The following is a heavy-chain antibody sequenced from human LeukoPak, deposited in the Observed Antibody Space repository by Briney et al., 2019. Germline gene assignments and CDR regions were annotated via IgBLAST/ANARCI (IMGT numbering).Heavy chain of an antibody. D-gene: IGHD5-24*01. CDR2: INQDGSGK. CDR1: GFTFSSYW. J-gene: IGHJ4*02. Sequence: GGSLRLSCAASGFTFSSYWMNWVRQAPGKGLEWVANINQDGSGKYYLDSVKGRFTTSRDNAKNSVYLQMNSLRAEDTAVYYCVRHVLRDGYWGQGTLVTVSS. V-gene: IGHV3-7*01. CDR3: VRHVLRDGY.